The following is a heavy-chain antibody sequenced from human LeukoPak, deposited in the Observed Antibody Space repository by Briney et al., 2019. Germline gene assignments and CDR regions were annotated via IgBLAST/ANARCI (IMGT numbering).Heavy chain of an antibody. CDR1: GYTFTGYY. CDR3: ANGNGQRFLEWLHETYIDC. J-gene: IGHJ4*02. CDR2: INPNSGGT. D-gene: IGHD3-3*01. Sequence: ASVKVSCKASGYTFTGYYMHWVRQAPGQGLEWMGWINPNSGGTNYAQKFQGRVTMTRDTSISTAYMELSRLRSDDTAVYYCANGNGQRFLEWLHETYIDCWGQGTLVTVSS. V-gene: IGHV1-2*02.